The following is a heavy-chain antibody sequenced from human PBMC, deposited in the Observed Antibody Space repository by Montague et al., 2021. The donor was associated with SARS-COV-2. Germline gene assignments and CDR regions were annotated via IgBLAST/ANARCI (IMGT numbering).Heavy chain of an antibody. CDR1: GFTFSSYS. CDR3: ARGIGITMVREVTIDY. V-gene: IGHV3-21*01. Sequence: SLRLSCAASGFTFSSYSMNWVRQAPGKGLEWVSSISSSSSYIYYADSVKGRFTISRDNAKNSLYLQMNSLRAEDTAVYYCARGIGITMVREVTIDYWGQGTLVTVSS. D-gene: IGHD3-10*01. J-gene: IGHJ4*02. CDR2: ISSSSSYI.